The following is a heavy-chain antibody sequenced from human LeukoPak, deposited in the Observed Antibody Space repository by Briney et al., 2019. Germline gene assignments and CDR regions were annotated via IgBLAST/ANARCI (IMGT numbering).Heavy chain of an antibody. V-gene: IGHV3-48*03. J-gene: IGHJ4*02. D-gene: IGHD6-13*01. CDR3: AKDPRRYSRTGGYFDY. CDR1: GFTFSSYE. Sequence: GGSLRLSCAASGFTFSSYEMNWVRQAPGKGLDWVSYISTSGSTIYYADSVKGRFTISRDNAKNSLYLQMNSLRAEDTAVYYCAKDPRRYSRTGGYFDYWGQGTLVTVSS. CDR2: ISTSGSTI.